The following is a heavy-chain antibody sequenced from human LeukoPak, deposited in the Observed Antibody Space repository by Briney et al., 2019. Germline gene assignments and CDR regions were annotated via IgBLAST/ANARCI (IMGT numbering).Heavy chain of an antibody. CDR3: ARSAAGTGGLVDP. V-gene: IGHV1-2*02. J-gene: IGHJ5*02. CDR2: INPNSGGT. D-gene: IGHD6-13*01. CDR1: GYTFTGYY. Sequence: ASVTVSFKASGYTFTGYYMHWVRQAPGQGLEWMGWINPNSGGTNYAQKFQGRVTMTRDTSISTAYMELSRLRSDDTAVYYCARSAAGTGGLVDPWGQGTLVTVSS.